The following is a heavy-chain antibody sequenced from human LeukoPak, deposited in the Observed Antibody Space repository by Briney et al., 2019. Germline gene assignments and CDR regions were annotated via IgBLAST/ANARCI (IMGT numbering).Heavy chain of an antibody. CDR2: IYYSGST. Sequence: PPETLSLTCTVSGGSISSYYWSSIRQPPGKGLEWPGYIYYSGSTNYNPSLKSRVTISVDPSKNQFSLKLSSVTAADTAVYYCARGFGGNSLGYWGQGTLVTVSS. CDR1: GGSISSYY. V-gene: IGHV4-59*08. J-gene: IGHJ4*02. D-gene: IGHD4-23*01. CDR3: ARGFGGNSLGY.